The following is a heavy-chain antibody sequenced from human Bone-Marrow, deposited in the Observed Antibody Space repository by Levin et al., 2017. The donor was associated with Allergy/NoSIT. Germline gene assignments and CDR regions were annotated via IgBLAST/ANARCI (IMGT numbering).Heavy chain of an antibody. V-gene: IGHV3-21*01. CDR3: VRGIIGDVRVAHKEAFDV. CDR2: ISSDSSDL. Sequence: GESLKISCLVSGFTFSDYSIYWVRQAPGKGLEWISSISSDSSDLYYADSVKGRFTISRDNAKNSLNLQVSSLRAEDTAVYHCVRGIIGDVRVAHKEAFDVWGQGTMVTVSS. D-gene: IGHD2/OR15-2a*01. J-gene: IGHJ3*01. CDR1: GFTFSDYS.